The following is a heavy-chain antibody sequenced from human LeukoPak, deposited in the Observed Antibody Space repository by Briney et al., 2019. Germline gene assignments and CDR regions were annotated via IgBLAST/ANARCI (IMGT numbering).Heavy chain of an antibody. J-gene: IGHJ4*02. D-gene: IGHD3-10*01. CDR3: ARDWGQGSGSYYVPEDY. V-gene: IGHV1-18*01. CDR2: ISAYNGNT. Sequence: ASVKVSCKASGYTFTSYGISWVQQAPGQGLEWMGWISAYNGNTNYAQKLQGRVTMTTDTSTSTAYMELRSLRSDDTAVYYCARDWGQGSGSYYVPEDYWGQGTLVTVSS. CDR1: GYTFTSYG.